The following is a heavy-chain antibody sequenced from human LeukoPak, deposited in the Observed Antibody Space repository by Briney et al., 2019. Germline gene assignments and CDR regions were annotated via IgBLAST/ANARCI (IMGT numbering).Heavy chain of an antibody. Sequence: ASVKVSCKTSRYTFTSYYMNWVRQAPGQGLEWMGMIKPSGGSTSYAQKFQGRVTMTRDTSTSTVYMELNSLTSEDTALYYCARDRSPSARYFNYWGQGTLGTVSS. D-gene: IGHD2-15*01. V-gene: IGHV1-46*01. J-gene: IGHJ4*02. CDR3: ARDRSPSARYFNY. CDR2: IKPSGGST. CDR1: RYTFTSYY.